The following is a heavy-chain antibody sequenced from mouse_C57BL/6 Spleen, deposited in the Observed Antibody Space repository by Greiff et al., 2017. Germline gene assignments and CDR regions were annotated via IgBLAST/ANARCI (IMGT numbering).Heavy chain of an antibody. CDR3: ARRDSSGYVEYCDY. V-gene: IGHV1-42*01. Sequence: EVQLVESGPELVKPGASVKISCKASGYSFTGYYMNWVKQSPEKSLEWIGVIHPSTGGTTYNQKFKAKATLTVDKSSSTAYMQLKSLTSEDSAVYYCARRDSSGYVEYCDYWGQGTTLTVSS. J-gene: IGHJ2*01. CDR2: IHPSTGGT. CDR1: GYSFTGYY. D-gene: IGHD3-2*02.